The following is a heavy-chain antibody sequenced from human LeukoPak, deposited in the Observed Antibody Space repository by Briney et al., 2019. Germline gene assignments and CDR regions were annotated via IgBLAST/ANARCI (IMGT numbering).Heavy chain of an antibody. V-gene: IGHV3-53*01. Sequence: GGSLRLSCAASGFTVSSNYMSWVRQAPGEGLEWVSVIYSGGSTYYADSVKGRFTISRDNSKNTLYLQMNSLRAEDTAVYYCARFNWNPYIDAFDIWGQGTMVTVSS. CDR2: IYSGGST. CDR1: GFTVSSNY. D-gene: IGHD1-20*01. CDR3: ARFNWNPYIDAFDI. J-gene: IGHJ3*02.